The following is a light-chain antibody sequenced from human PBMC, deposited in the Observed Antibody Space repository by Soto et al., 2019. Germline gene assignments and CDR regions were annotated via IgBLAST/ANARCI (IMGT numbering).Light chain of an antibody. CDR1: QSVSSN. J-gene: IGKJ1*01. CDR2: GAS. V-gene: IGKV3-15*01. CDR3: QQYNSYS. Sequence: EIVMTQSPATLSVSPVEIATLSCRASQSVSSNLAWYQQKPGQAPRLLIYGASTRATGIPARFSGSGSGTEFTLTISSLQSEDFATYYCQQYNSYSCGQGTKGDIK.